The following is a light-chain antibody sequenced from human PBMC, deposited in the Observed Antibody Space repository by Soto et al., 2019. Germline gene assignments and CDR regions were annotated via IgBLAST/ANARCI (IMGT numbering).Light chain of an antibody. CDR3: QSYDSSLSGLL. Sequence: QSVLTQPPSVSGAPGPRVTISCTGSSSNIGAGYDVHWYQQLPGTAPKLLIYGNSNRPSGVPDRFSGSKSGTSASLAITGLQAEDEADYYCQSYDSSLSGLLFGGGTKLTVL. CDR1: SSNIGAGYD. CDR2: GNS. J-gene: IGLJ2*01. V-gene: IGLV1-40*01.